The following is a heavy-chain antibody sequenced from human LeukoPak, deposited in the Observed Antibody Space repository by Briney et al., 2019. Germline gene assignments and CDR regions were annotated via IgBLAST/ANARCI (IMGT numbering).Heavy chain of an antibody. J-gene: IGHJ4*02. CDR2: VSYDGAET. Sequence: GRSLRLSCAASGFIFSRYGIHWVRQAPGKGLEWVAVVSYDGAETKYADSEKGRLNLSRDNSKNTVYLQMNSLTFEDTAVYYCAREFGSWGQGTLVTVSS. CDR1: GFIFSRYG. V-gene: IGHV3-30*03. CDR3: AREFGS.